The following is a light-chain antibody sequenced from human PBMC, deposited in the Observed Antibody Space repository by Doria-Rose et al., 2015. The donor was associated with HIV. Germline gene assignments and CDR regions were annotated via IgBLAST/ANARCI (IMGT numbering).Light chain of an antibody. Sequence: EIVMTQSPGTLSLSPGERATLSCRASQSFSSTYLAWYQQEPGQAPSLLISDGSTRATGIPDRFSASGSGTDFTLTINRLEPEDFALYYCHQYGTSWTFGQGTKVEI. CDR1: QSFSSTY. V-gene: IGKV3-20*01. J-gene: IGKJ1*01. CDR2: DGS. CDR3: HQYGTSWT.